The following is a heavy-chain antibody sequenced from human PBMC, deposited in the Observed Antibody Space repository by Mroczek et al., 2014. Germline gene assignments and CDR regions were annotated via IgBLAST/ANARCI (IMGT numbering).Heavy chain of an antibody. J-gene: IGHJ3*02. CDR2: ISSNGGST. CDR1: GFTFSSYA. D-gene: IGHD5-18*01. V-gene: IGHV3-64*01. CDR3: ARETDSYGSGAFDY. Sequence: ESGGGLVQPGGSLRLSCAASGFTFSSYAMHWVRQAPGKGLEYVSAISSNGGSTYYANSVKGRFTISRDNSKNTLYLQMGSLRAEDMAVYYCARETDSYGSGAFDYLGPRDNGHRLF.